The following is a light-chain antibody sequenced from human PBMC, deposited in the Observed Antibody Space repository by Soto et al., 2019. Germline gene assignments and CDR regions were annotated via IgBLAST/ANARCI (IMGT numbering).Light chain of an antibody. Sequence: MTQSPSSLSASVGDRATLSCRASESVSSNVAWYQQKPGQTPRLLIYGASNRATGVPHRFSGSRSGTEFTLTISSLQSEDFAVYYCQKYFNWPPYTFGQGTKVDIK. CDR2: GAS. V-gene: IGKV3-15*01. CDR1: ESVSSN. J-gene: IGKJ2*01. CDR3: QKYFNWPPYT.